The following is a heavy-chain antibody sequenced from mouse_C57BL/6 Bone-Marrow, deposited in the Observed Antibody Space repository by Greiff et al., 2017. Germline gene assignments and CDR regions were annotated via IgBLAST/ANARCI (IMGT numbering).Heavy chain of an antibody. J-gene: IGHJ2*01. V-gene: IGHV1-54*01. Sequence: QVQLQQSGAELVRPGTSVKVSCKASGYAFTNYLIEWVKQRPGQGLEWIGVINPGSGGTNYNEKFKGKATLTADKSSSTAYMQLSSLTSEDSAVYFCARPYYGNPFDYWGQGTTLTGSS. CDR3: ARPYYGNPFDY. CDR1: GYAFTNYL. CDR2: INPGSGGT. D-gene: IGHD2-10*01.